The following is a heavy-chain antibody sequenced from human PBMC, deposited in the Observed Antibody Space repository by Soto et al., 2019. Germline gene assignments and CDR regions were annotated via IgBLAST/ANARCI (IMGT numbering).Heavy chain of an antibody. CDR1: GGSISSYY. J-gene: IGHJ3*02. D-gene: IGHD5-12*01. Sequence: SETLSLTCTVSGGSISSYYWSWIRQPPGKGLEWIGYIYYSGSTNYNPSHKSRVTISVDTSKNQFSLKLSSVTAADTAVYYCAREPRGYSGYDSGDAFDIWGQGTMVTVSS. V-gene: IGHV4-59*01. CDR3: AREPRGYSGYDSGDAFDI. CDR2: IYYSGST.